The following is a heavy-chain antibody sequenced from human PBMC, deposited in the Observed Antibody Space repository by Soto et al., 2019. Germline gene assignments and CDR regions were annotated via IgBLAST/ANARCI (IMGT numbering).Heavy chain of an antibody. Sequence: QVQLVQSGAEVKKPGSSVKVSCKASGGTFSCYTISWVRQAPGQGLEWMGRIIPILGIANYAQKFHGRVTITADKSTSTAYMELSSLRSEDTAVYYCARGSWGRQQLAKNWFDPWGQGTLVTVSS. CDR2: IIPILGIA. CDR3: ARGSWGRQQLAKNWFDP. J-gene: IGHJ5*02. D-gene: IGHD6-13*01. V-gene: IGHV1-69*02. CDR1: GGTFSCYT.